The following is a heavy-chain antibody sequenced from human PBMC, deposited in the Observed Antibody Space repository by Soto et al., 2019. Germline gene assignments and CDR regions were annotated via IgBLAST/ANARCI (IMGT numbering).Heavy chain of an antibody. CDR1: GASITTKS. J-gene: IGHJ4*02. Sequence: QVTLQESGPGLVKPSETLYLTCTVSGASITTKSWNWVRQSQGEGLEWIGYMYYRGTTNYNPSLTRRVTISIDTSKNQMSLSLTSVTAADTAMYYCARGLSWSPYFDLWGQGTRVTVSS. V-gene: IGHV4-59*01. D-gene: IGHD6-13*01. CDR2: MYYRGTT. CDR3: ARGLSWSPYFDL.